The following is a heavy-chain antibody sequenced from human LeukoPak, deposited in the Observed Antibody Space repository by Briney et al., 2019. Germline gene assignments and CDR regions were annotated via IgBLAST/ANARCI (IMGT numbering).Heavy chain of an antibody. D-gene: IGHD3-3*01. CDR1: GGSISSYY. Sequence: SETLSLTCTVSGGSISSYYSSWIRQPPGKGLEWIGYIYYSGSTNYNPSLNSRVTISVDTSKNQFSLKLSSVTAADTAVYYCARSDFWSGYYNYWGQGTLVTVSS. V-gene: IGHV4-59*12. J-gene: IGHJ4*02. CDR2: IYYSGST. CDR3: ARSDFWSGYYNY.